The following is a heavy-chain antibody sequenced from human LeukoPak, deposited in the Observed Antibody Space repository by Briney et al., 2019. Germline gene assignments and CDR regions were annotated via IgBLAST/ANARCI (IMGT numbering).Heavy chain of an antibody. CDR2: ISAYNGNT. CDR3: ARLSYYDSSGYYWTGYYYGMDV. V-gene: IGHV1-18*01. D-gene: IGHD3-22*01. CDR1: GYTFTSYG. J-gene: IGHJ6*02. Sequence: ASVKVSCKASGYTFTSYGISWVRQAPGQGLERMGWISAYNGNTNYAQKLQGRVTMTTDTSTSTAYMELRSLRSDDTAVYYCARLSYYDSSGYYWTGYYYGMDVWGQGTTVTVSS.